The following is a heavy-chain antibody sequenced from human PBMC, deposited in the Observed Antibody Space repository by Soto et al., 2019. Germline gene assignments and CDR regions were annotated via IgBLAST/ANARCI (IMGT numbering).Heavy chain of an antibody. Sequence: QVQLVQSGAEVKKPGASVKVSCKASGYTFTGYYMHWVRQAPGQGLEWMGWINPNSGGTNYAQKFQGWVTMTRDTSISTAYMELSRLRSDDTAVYYCARDGAIAAFNDAFDIWGQGTMVTVSS. V-gene: IGHV1-2*04. D-gene: IGHD6-6*01. CDR3: ARDGAIAAFNDAFDI. CDR2: INPNSGGT. CDR1: GYTFTGYY. J-gene: IGHJ3*02.